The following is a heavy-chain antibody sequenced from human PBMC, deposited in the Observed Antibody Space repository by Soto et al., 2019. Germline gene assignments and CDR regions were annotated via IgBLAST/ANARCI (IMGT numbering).Heavy chain of an antibody. V-gene: IGHV4-30-2*01. CDR1: GVSITSGGHP. CDR2: SFHNGNT. Sequence: QLQLQESGSGLVKPSQTLSLTCTVSGVSITSGGHPWNWIRQPPGKGLEWIGYSFHNGNTFYNPSFASRVTISVDRSKNQFSLKLTSVTAAATAMYFCARGVNFYGSGSYGSEYWFDPWGQGTLVTVSS. J-gene: IGHJ5*02. D-gene: IGHD3-10*01. CDR3: ARGVNFYGSGSYGSEYWFDP.